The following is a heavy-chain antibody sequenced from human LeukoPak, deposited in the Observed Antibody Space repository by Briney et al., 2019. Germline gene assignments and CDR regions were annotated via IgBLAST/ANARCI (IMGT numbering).Heavy chain of an antibody. J-gene: IGHJ4*02. Sequence: ASVKVSCKTSGYTFTDYYIHWVRQAPGQGLEWIGIIYPSVDTTDSSQKFKGRVTVTRDTSTSTVYMELRTLRSEGTAIYYCIREYEGGYFDYWGQGTLVAVSS. D-gene: IGHD2-8*01. CDR3: IREYEGGYFDY. V-gene: IGHV1-46*01. CDR2: IYPSVDTT. CDR1: GYTFTDYY.